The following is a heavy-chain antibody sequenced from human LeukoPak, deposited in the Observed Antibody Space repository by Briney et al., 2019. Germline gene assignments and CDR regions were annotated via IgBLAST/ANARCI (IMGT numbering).Heavy chain of an antibody. V-gene: IGHV4-34*01. Sequence: GSLRLSCAASGFTFSSYAMTWVRQPPGKGLEWIGEINHSGSTNYTPSLKSRVTISVDTSKNQFSLKLSSVTAADTAVYYCARDQKSYCSSTTCPLDYWGQGTLVTVSS. J-gene: IGHJ4*02. CDR3: ARDQKSYCSSTTCPLDY. CDR2: INHSGST. D-gene: IGHD2-2*01. CDR1: GFTFSSYA.